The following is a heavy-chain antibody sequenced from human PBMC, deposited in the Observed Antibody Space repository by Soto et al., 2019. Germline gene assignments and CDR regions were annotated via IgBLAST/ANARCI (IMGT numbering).Heavy chain of an antibody. J-gene: IGHJ3*02. CDR1: RFSNSW. CDR3: VRGPGAIVYFGFDI. V-gene: IGHV3-74*01. Sequence: PGGSLRLSCAASRFSNSWMHWVRQVPGKGLVWVSRINPDGGSTNYADFVKGRFTISRDYATGTVHLQMNSLRAEDTAVYYCVRGPGAIVYFGFDIWGQWTLVTVSS. CDR2: INPDGGST. D-gene: IGHD3-9*01.